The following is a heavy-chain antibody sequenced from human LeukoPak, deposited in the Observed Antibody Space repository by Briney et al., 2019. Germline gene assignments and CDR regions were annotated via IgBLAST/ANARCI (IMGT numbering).Heavy chain of an antibody. CDR2: INPNSGGT. J-gene: IGHJ4*02. V-gene: IGHV1-2*02. Sequence: ASVKVSCKASGYTFTGYYMHWVRQAPGQGLEWMGWINPNSGGTNYEQKFQGRVIMTRDTSISTAYMELSRLRFDDTAVYYCARQGYCTNGVCSEADYWGQGTLVTVSS. CDR1: GYTFTGYY. CDR3: ARQGYCTNGVCSEADY. D-gene: IGHD2-8*01.